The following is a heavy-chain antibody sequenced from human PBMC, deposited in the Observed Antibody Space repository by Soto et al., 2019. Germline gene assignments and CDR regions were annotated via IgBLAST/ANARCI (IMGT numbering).Heavy chain of an antibody. CDR3: ARAPIAVAGTNWFDP. V-gene: IGHV1-69*12. D-gene: IGHD6-19*01. CDR1: GGTFSSYA. J-gene: IGHJ5*02. Sequence: QVQLVQSGAEVKKPGSSVKVSCKASGGTFSSYAISWVRQAPGQGLEWMGGIIPIFGTANYAQKFQGRVTIXXAXSXXTAYVELSSLRSEDTAVYYCARAPIAVAGTNWFDPWGQGTLVTVSS. CDR2: IIPIFGTA.